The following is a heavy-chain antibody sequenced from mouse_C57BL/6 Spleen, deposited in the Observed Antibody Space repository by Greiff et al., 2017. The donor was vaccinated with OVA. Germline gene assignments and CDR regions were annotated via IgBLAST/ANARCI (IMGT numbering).Heavy chain of an antibody. J-gene: IGHJ1*03. CDR3: ARKDYDYAYFDV. V-gene: IGHV1-55*01. CDR2: IYPGSGST. CDR1: GYTFTSYW. Sequence: QVQLKQPGAELVKPGASVKMSCKASGYTFTSYWITWVKQRPGQGLEWIGDIYPGSGSTNYNEKFKSKATLTVDTSSSTAYMQLSSLTSEDSAVYYCARKDYDYAYFDVWGTGTTVTVSS. D-gene: IGHD2-4*01.